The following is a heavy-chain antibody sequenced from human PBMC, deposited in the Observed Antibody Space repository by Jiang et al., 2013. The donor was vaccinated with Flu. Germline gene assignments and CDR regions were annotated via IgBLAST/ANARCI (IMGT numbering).Heavy chain of an antibody. V-gene: IGHV4-30-4*08. CDR3: AAERGLITMTWGWFDP. CDR1: GGSISSGDYY. D-gene: IGHD3-22*01. J-gene: IGHJ5*02. CDR2: IYYSGST. Sequence: GPGLLKPSQTLSLTCTVSGGSISSGDYYWSWIRQPPGKGLEWIGYIYYSGSTYYNPSLKSRVTISVDTSKNQFSLKLSSVTAADTAVYYCAAERGLITMTWGWFDPWGQGTLVTVSS.